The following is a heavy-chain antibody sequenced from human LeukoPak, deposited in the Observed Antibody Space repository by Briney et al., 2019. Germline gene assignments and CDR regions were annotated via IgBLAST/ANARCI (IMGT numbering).Heavy chain of an antibody. CDR1: GGTFSSYA. CDR2: IIPIFGTA. V-gene: IGHV1-69*06. Sequence: GASVKVSCKASGGTFSSYAISWVRQAPGQGLEWMGGIIPIFGTANYAQKFQGRVTITADKSTSTAYMELSSLRSEDTAAYYCARGWRGNWFDPWGQGTLVTVSS. CDR3: ARGWRGNWFDP. D-gene: IGHD3-3*01. J-gene: IGHJ5*02.